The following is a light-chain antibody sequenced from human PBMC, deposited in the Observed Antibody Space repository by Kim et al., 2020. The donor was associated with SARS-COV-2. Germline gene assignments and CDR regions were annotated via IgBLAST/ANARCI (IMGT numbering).Light chain of an antibody. CDR3: QQYNNWPYT. J-gene: IGKJ2*01. CDR2: GAS. Sequence: EIVMTQSPATLSVSPGERATLSCRASRSVSSNLAWYQQKPGQAPRLLIYGASTGATGIPARFSGSGSGTEFTLTISSLQSEDFAVYYCQQYNNWPYTFGQGTKLEI. CDR1: RSVSSN. V-gene: IGKV3-15*01.